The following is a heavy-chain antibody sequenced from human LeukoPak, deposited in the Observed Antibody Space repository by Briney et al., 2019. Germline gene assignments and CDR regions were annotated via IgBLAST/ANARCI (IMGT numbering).Heavy chain of an antibody. CDR1: GRSISRSY. J-gene: IGHJ3*02. D-gene: IGHD3-22*01. CDR2: LYHSGST. CDR3: ARHPYYYDSSGYSPLAFDI. Sequence: SDTLSLTYTLSGRSISRSYWSWTRQPPGKGLEWSGYLYHSGSTNYTPSLKRRATISGDTSKSQVSLKLSSVTAADTAVYYCARHPYYYDSSGYSPLAFDIWGQGTMVTVSS. V-gene: IGHV4-59*08.